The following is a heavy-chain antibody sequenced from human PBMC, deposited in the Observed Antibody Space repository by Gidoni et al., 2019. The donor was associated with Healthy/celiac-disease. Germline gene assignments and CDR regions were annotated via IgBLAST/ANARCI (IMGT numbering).Heavy chain of an antibody. V-gene: IGHV4-38-2*02. CDR2: IYHSGST. CDR3: ARDPGDLNNWNLLGTAFDI. Sequence: QVQLQESGPGLVNPSETLPLTCPVSGYSISSGYYWGWIRQPPGKGLEWIGSIYHSGSTYYNPSLRSRVTISVDTSKNQFSLKMSSVTAADTAVYYCARDPGDLNNWNLLGTAFDIWGQGTMVTVSS. D-gene: IGHD1-20*01. CDR1: GYSISSGYY. J-gene: IGHJ3*02.